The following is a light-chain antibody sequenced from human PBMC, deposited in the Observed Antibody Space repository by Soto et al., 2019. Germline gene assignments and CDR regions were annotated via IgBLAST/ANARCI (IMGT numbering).Light chain of an antibody. CDR3: AAWDDSLSGLYV. J-gene: IGLJ1*01. V-gene: IGLV1-47*01. CDR1: SSNIGKNN. CDR2: RNN. Sequence: QSVLTQPPSASGTPGQRVTISCSGSSSNIGKNNVYWYQQLPGTTPQLLIYRNNQRPSGVPDRFSASKSGTSASLAISGLRSEDEADYYCAAWDDSLSGLYVFGNGTKVTVL.